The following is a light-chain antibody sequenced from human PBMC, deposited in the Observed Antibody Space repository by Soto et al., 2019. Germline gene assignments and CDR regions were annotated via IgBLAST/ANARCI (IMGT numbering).Light chain of an antibody. CDR3: SAYTVSRTYV. V-gene: IGLV2-14*03. Sequence: QSALTQPPSASGSPGQSITISCTGTSSDVGAYNFVSWHQQHPGKAPKLMIYNVYDRPSGISYRFSGSKSGNTASLNISGLQGEDEADYYCSAYTVSRTYVFGTGTKVTVL. J-gene: IGLJ1*01. CDR2: NVY. CDR1: SSDVGAYNF.